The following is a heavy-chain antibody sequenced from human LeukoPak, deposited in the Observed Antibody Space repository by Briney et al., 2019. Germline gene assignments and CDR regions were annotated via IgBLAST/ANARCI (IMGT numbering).Heavy chain of an antibody. D-gene: IGHD3-16*01. V-gene: IGHV3-23*01. Sequence: GGSLRLSCAASGFTFSNYDMSWVRQAPGKGVEWVSAISGSGGSTYYADSVKGRFTISRDNSKNTLYLQMNSLRAEDTAVYYCAKSYDYVWGSYHTPVGYLGQGTLVTVSS. CDR3: AKSYDYVWGSYHTPVGY. CDR2: ISGSGGST. J-gene: IGHJ4*02. CDR1: GFTFSNYD.